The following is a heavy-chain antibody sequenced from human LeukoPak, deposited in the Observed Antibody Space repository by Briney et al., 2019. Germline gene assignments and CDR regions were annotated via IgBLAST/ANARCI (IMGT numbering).Heavy chain of an antibody. Sequence: PGGSLRLSCAASGFTFSTYTMNWVRQAPGQGLEWVSSISSDSTYIYYADSVQGRFTISRDNAENSLYLQMNSLRAEDTAVYYCAPTGKVTLGLGYWGQGTLVTVSS. D-gene: IGHD4/OR15-4a*01. CDR3: APTGKVTLGLGY. V-gene: IGHV3-21*01. J-gene: IGHJ4*02. CDR2: ISSDSTYI. CDR1: GFTFSTYT.